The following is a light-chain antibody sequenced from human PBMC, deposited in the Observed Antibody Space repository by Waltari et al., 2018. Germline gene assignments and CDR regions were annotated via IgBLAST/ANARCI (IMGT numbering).Light chain of an antibody. CDR1: SSDVGGYNY. V-gene: IGLV2-8*01. CDR2: EVS. Sequence: QSALTQPPSASGSPGQSVTISCTGTSSDVGGYNYVSWYQQHPGKAPKLMIYEVSKRPPGGPERFSGSKSGNPASLTVSGLQAEDEADYYCSSYAGSNDYVFGTGTKVTVL. CDR3: SSYAGSNDYV. J-gene: IGLJ1*01.